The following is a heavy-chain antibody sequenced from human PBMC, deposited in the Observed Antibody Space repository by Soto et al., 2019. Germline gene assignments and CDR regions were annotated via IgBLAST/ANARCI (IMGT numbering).Heavy chain of an antibody. CDR1: GFSFRNCV. J-gene: IGHJ6*03. D-gene: IGHD3-9*01. CDR3: AKAGLRHFDWLPYYYMDG. V-gene: IGHV3-30*18. Sequence: QVQLVESGGGVVQPGRSLRLSCAASGFSFRNCVMHWVRQAPGKGLEWVAIISYDGTNRFYAYSVKGRFTISRDNSKNTLNLQMNSLRAEDTAVYYCAKAGLRHFDWLPYYYMDGWGKGTTVTVSS. CDR2: ISYDGTNR.